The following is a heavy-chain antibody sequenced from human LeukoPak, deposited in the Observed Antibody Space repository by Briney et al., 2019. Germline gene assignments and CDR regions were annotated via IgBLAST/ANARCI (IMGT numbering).Heavy chain of an antibody. Sequence: GRSLRPSCAASGFTVSFNYMSWVRQAPGKGLEWISVIYSGGSTYYAASVKGRFPISRENPKNSRYLQMNSLRAEDTAVFYCARDHDGWGQGTLVTVCS. CDR3: ARDHDG. V-gene: IGHV3-53*01. CDR1: GFTVSFNY. J-gene: IGHJ4*02. CDR2: IYSGGST.